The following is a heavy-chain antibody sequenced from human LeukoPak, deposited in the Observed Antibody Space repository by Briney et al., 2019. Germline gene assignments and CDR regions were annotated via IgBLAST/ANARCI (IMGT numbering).Heavy chain of an antibody. J-gene: IGHJ4*02. Sequence: GGSLRLSCAPSGFTFTGHAMHWARQTPGKGLEGVAVISYDGRNEYYADSVKGRFTISRDNSKNTLFLQMNSLRAEDTALYYCARQDCSPSCYLAYWGQGTLVTVSS. V-gene: IGHV3-30*04. CDR1: GFTFTGHA. CDR2: ISYDGRNE. CDR3: ARQDCSPSCYLAY. D-gene: IGHD2-2*01.